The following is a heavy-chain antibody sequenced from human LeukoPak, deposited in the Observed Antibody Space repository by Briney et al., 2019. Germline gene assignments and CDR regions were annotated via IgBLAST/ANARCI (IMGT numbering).Heavy chain of an antibody. J-gene: IGHJ4*02. CDR2: ISGSGGST. Sequence: PGGSLRLSCAASGFTFSSYAMSWVRQALGKGLEWVSAISGSGGSTYYADSVKGRFTISRDNSKNTLYLQMNSLRAEDTAVYYCAKGNYGDYMTAFDYWGQGTLVTVSS. V-gene: IGHV3-23*01. CDR3: AKGNYGDYMTAFDY. CDR1: GFTFSSYA. D-gene: IGHD4-17*01.